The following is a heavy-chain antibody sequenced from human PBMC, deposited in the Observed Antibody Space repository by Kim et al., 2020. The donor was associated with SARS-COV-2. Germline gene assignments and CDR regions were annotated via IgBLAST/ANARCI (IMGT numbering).Heavy chain of an antibody. CDR1: GFTVSSNY. CDR2: IYSGGST. V-gene: IGHV3-53*04. D-gene: IGHD1-26*01. J-gene: IGHJ6*02. Sequence: GGSLRLSCAASGFTVSSNYMSWVRQAPGKGLEWVSVIYSGGSTYYADSVKGRFTISRHNSKNTLYLQMNSLRAEDTAVYYCARGSYLNRYYGMDVWGQGTTVTVSS. CDR3: ARGSYLNRYYGMDV.